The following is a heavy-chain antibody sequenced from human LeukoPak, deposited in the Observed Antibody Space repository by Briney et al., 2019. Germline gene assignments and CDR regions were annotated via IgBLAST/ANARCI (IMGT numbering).Heavy chain of an antibody. V-gene: IGHV3-30*01. CDR1: GFTFSTYV. J-gene: IGHJ6*02. Sequence: PGGSLRLSCAASGFTFSTYVMHWVRQAPGKGLQWVAVILYDGSNKYFADSVKGRFIISRDNSKNTLYLQMNSLTAEDTAVYYCARVVAGSVYNSGMDVWGQGTMVSVS. D-gene: IGHD3-10*01. CDR2: ILYDGSNK. CDR3: ARVVAGSVYNSGMDV.